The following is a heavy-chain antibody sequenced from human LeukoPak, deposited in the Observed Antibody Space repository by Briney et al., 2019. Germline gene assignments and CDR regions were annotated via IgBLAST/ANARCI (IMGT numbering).Heavy chain of an antibody. J-gene: IGHJ6*03. Sequence: GASVKVSCKASGYTFTSYGISWVRQAPGQGLEWMGWISAYNGNTNYAQKLQGRVTMTTDTSTSTAYMELRSLRSDDTAVYYCARDGHTTVTTLSWLVNYYYYMDVWGKGTTVTVSS. D-gene: IGHD4-17*01. V-gene: IGHV1-18*01. CDR1: GYTFTSYG. CDR3: ARDGHTTVTTLSWLVNYYYYMDV. CDR2: ISAYNGNT.